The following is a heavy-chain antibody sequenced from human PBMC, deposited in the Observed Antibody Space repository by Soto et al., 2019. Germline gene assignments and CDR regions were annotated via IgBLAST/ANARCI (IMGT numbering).Heavy chain of an antibody. CDR2: IIPIFGTA. J-gene: IGHJ3*02. D-gene: IGHD3-22*01. Sequence: ASVKVSCKASGGTFSSYAISWVRQAPGQGLEWMGGIIPIFGTANYAQKFQGRVTITADKSTSTAYMELSSLRSEDTAVYYCARGRITTIVVALDAFDIWGQGKMVTVSS. CDR1: GGTFSSYA. CDR3: ARGRITTIVVALDAFDI. V-gene: IGHV1-69*06.